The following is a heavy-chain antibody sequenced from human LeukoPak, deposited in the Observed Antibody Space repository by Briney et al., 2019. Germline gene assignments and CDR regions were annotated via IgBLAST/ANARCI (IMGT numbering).Heavy chain of an antibody. J-gene: IGHJ4*02. V-gene: IGHV3-30*04. Sequence: GWSLRLSRAASGFTFSSHAIHWVRQAAGKGLEWVAVISFDGRRQYYADSVKGRLTISRDNSKNTLYLQMDSLKPEDTAVYYCAREVVQITAGYFDYWGQGTLVTLSS. CDR3: AREVVQITAGYFDY. CDR1: GFTFSSHA. D-gene: IGHD1-20*01. CDR2: ISFDGRRQ.